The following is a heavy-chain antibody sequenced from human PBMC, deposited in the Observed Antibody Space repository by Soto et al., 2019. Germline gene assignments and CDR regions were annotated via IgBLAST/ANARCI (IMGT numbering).Heavy chain of an antibody. Sequence: GGSLRLSCAASGFTFSTTWMNWVRQAPGKGLDWVGHIKSEIDGGTTDYAAAVKGRFTISRDDSKNTLHLQMNSLKSEDTAVYYCTTFFDLYWGQGTLVTVYS. CDR3: TTFFDLY. V-gene: IGHV3-15*01. J-gene: IGHJ4*02. D-gene: IGHD3-3*01. CDR1: GFTFSTTW. CDR2: IKSEIDGGTT.